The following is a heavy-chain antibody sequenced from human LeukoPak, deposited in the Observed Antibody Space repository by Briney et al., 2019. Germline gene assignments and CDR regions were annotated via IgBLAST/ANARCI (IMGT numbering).Heavy chain of an antibody. V-gene: IGHV3-30*18. Sequence: PGGSLRLSCAASGFTFSSYGMHWVRQAPGKGLEWVAVISYDGSNKYYADSVKGRFTISRDNSKNTLYLQMNSLRAEDTAVYYCAKDLEVAGTFDYWGQGTLVTVSS. CDR2: ISYDGSNK. J-gene: IGHJ4*02. D-gene: IGHD6-19*01. CDR3: AKDLEVAGTFDY. CDR1: GFTFSSYG.